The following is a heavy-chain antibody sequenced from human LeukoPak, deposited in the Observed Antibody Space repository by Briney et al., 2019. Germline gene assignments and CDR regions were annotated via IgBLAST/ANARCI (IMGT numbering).Heavy chain of an antibody. Sequence: GGSLRLSCEVSGFTFSNYWMMWVRQAPGKGLEWVSSISSSSSYIYYADSVEGRFTISRDNAKNSLYLQMNSLRAEDTAVYYCASSLVAGYYYYNYYYMDVWGKGTTVTVSS. J-gene: IGHJ6*03. CDR1: GFTFSNYW. CDR2: ISSSSSYI. V-gene: IGHV3-21*01. D-gene: IGHD5-18*01. CDR3: ASSLVAGYYYYNYYYMDV.